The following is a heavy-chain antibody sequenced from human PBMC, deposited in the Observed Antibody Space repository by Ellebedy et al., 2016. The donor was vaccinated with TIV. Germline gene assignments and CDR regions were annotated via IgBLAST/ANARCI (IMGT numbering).Heavy chain of an antibody. CDR1: GGSLSSSSSY. Sequence: SENLSLTCIVSGGSLSSSSSYWAWIRQPPGKGLEWIGSIYHSGSTYYNPSLKSRVTISVDTSKNQFSLKLTSVTAADTAVYYCARWFGELLYVRWFDPWGQGTLVTVSS. V-gene: IGHV4-39*01. J-gene: IGHJ5*02. D-gene: IGHD3-10*01. CDR3: ARWFGELLYVRWFDP. CDR2: IYHSGST.